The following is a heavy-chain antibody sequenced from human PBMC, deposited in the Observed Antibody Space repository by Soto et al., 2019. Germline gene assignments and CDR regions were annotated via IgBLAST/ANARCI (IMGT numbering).Heavy chain of an antibody. CDR3: AGRIVATETFDY. Sequence: SETLSLTCTVSCGSMISYYWSWIRQPPGRGLEWIGFIYYAGSTKYNPSLNSRVTISVDTSKNQFSLTVTSVTAADTAVYYCAGRIVATETFDYWGQGTLVTAPQ. CDR1: CGSMISYY. J-gene: IGHJ4*02. V-gene: IGHV4-59*08. CDR2: IYYAGST. D-gene: IGHD5-12*01.